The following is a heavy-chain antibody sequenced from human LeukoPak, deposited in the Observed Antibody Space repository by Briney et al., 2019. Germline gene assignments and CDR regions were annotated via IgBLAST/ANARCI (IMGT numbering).Heavy chain of an antibody. CDR3: ARVTRDGYNYFDY. CDR2: IYSGGST. D-gene: IGHD5-24*01. CDR1: GFTVSSNY. Sequence: GGSLRLSCAASGFTVSSNYMSWVRQAPGKGLEWVSVIYSGGSTYYADSVKGRFTISRDNSKNTLYLQMNSLRAEDTAVYYCARVTRDGYNYFDYWGQGTLGTVSS. V-gene: IGHV3-66*01. J-gene: IGHJ4*02.